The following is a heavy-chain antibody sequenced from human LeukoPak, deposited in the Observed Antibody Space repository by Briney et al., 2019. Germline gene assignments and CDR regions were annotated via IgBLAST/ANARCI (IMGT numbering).Heavy chain of an antibody. CDR1: GFTFSSYS. CDR2: ISSSSSYI. V-gene: IGHV3-21*01. J-gene: IGHJ4*02. CDR3: ARSSSGWYEGDY. Sequence: PGGSLRLSCAASGFTFSSYSLNWVRQAPGKGLEWVSSISSSSSYIYYADSVKGRFTISRDNAKNSLYLQMNSLRAEDTAVYYCARSSSGWYEGDYWGQGTLVTVSS. D-gene: IGHD6-19*01.